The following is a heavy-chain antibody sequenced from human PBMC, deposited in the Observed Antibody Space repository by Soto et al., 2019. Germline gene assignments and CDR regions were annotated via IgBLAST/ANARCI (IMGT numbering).Heavy chain of an antibody. CDR3: ARSRNSAVADSFDF. CDR1: GFTFSSYG. CDR2: ISYDGSNK. D-gene: IGHD3-10*01. Sequence: PGGSLRLSCAASGFTFSSYGMHWVRQAPGKGLEWVAVISYDGSNKYYVDSVKGRFTISRDNSKNTLYLQMNSLRDEDTAVYYCARSRNSAVADSFDFWGQGTLVTVSS. V-gene: IGHV3-30*03. J-gene: IGHJ4*02.